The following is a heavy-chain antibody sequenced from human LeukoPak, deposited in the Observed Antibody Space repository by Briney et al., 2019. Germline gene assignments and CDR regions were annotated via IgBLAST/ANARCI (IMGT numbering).Heavy chain of an antibody. Sequence: GGSLGLSCAASGFTFSDYYMSWIRQAPGKGLEWVSAISGSGGSTYYADSVKGRFTISRDNSKNTLYLQMNSLRAEDTAVYYCAKVGVGGWYGVYWGQGTLVTVSS. CDR1: GFTFSDYY. CDR3: AKVGVGGWYGVY. J-gene: IGHJ4*02. V-gene: IGHV3-23*01. CDR2: ISGSGGST. D-gene: IGHD6-19*01.